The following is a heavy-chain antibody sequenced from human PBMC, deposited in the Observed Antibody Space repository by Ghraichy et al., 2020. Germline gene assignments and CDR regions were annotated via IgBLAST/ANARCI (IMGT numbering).Heavy chain of an antibody. Sequence: ASVKVSCKASGYNFIGYYLHWVRQAPGQGLEWMGWINPTTGGTNYTQKFKDRVTMTRDRSISTAYLELSRLRSDDTAVYYWARGWADVFGGNGWGQGTLVIVSS. CDR2: INPTTGGT. CDR3: ARGWADVFGGNG. V-gene: IGHV1-2*02. CDR1: GYNFIGYY. J-gene: IGHJ1*01. D-gene: IGHD4-23*01.